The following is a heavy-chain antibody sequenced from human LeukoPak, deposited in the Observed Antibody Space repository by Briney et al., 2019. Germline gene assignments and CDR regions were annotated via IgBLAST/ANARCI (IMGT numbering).Heavy chain of an antibody. J-gene: IGHJ4*02. Sequence: SETLSLTCTVSGGSISSYYWSWIRQPAGKGLEWIGRIYTSGSTNYNPSLKSRVTISVDKSKNRFSLKLSSVTAADTAVYYCARTPLAGATASPLDYWGQGTLVTVSS. V-gene: IGHV4-4*07. CDR2: IYTSGST. CDR1: GGSISSYY. CDR3: ARTPLAGATASPLDY.